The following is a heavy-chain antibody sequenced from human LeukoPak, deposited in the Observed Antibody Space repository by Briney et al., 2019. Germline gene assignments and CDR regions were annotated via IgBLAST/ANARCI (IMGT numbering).Heavy chain of an antibody. Sequence: EGSLRLSCAASGFAFSSYWMSWVRQAPGKGLEWVANIKQDGSEKYYVDSVKGRFTISRDNAKNSLYLQMNSLRAEDTAVYYCARAGGDYSSSRPFKFDYWGQGTLVTVSS. J-gene: IGHJ4*02. CDR2: IKQDGSEK. V-gene: IGHV3-7*01. D-gene: IGHD6-13*01. CDR3: ARAGGDYSSSRPFKFDY. CDR1: GFAFSSYW.